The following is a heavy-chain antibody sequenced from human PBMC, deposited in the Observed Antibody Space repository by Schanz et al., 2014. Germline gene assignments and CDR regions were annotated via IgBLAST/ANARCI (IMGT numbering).Heavy chain of an antibody. CDR3: ARPLGPNYYYYGLDV. CDR1: GFTFDDFG. V-gene: IGHV3-9*01. Sequence: EVYLVESGGDLVQPGKSLRLSCAASGFTFDDFGMHWVRQAPGKALEWVSGISWNGGTKDYADSVKGRFTISRDNAKNSLYLQMNSLRAEDTAVYYCARPLGPNYYYYGLDVWGQGTTVTVSS. J-gene: IGHJ6*02. CDR2: ISWNGGTK.